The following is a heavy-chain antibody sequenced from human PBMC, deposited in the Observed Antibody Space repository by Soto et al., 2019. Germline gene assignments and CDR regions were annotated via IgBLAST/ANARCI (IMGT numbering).Heavy chain of an antibody. V-gene: IGHV4-39*01. CDR3: ARQGAYFHESSGYEFDY. CDR1: GGSITSSSYY. J-gene: IGHJ4*02. D-gene: IGHD3-22*01. CDR2: IYYSGST. Sequence: SETLSLTCTVSGGSITSSSYYWGWIRQPPGKGLEWIGSIYYSGSTYYNPSLKSRVSMSVDTSKNQFSLKLSSVTAADTAVYHCARQGAYFHESSGYEFDYWGQGTLVTVSS.